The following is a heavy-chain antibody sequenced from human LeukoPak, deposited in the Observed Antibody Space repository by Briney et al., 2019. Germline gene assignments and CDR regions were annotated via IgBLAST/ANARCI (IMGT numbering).Heavy chain of an antibody. CDR1: GFTFSDYY. V-gene: IGHV3-11*01. CDR3: ARDSGVEVANDY. D-gene: IGHD5-24*01. J-gene: IGHJ4*02. CDR2: ISSSGSTI. Sequence: GGSLRLSCAASGFTFSDYYMSWIRQAPGKGPEWVSYISSSGSTIYYADSVKGRFTISRDNAKNSLYLQMKSLRAEDTAVYYCARDSGVEVANDYWGQGTLVTVSS.